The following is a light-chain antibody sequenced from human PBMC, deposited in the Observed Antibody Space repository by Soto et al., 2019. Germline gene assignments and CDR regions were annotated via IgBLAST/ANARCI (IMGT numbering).Light chain of an antibody. J-gene: IGKJ1*01. CDR3: QQYNDYSRT. CDR2: KAS. CDR1: QSISNW. Sequence: DIQMTQSPSTLSASVGDRVIITCRAIQSISNWLAWYQQKPGKAPKLLIYKASSLESGVPSRFSGSGSGTEFALTISSLQPDDFANYYCQQYNDYSRTFGQGTKVE. V-gene: IGKV1-5*03.